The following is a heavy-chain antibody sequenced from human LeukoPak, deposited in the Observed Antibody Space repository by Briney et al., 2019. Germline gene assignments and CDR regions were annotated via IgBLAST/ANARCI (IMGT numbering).Heavy chain of an antibody. Sequence: SETLSLTCTVSGGSISSYYWSWIRQPAGKGLEWIGRIYTSGSTNYNPSLKSRVTMSVDTSKNQFSLKLSSVTAADTAVYYCARGHDILWWNKFDPWGQGTLVTVSP. J-gene: IGHJ5*02. CDR2: IYTSGST. D-gene: IGHD1/OR15-1a*01. CDR3: ARGHDILWWNKFDP. V-gene: IGHV4-4*07. CDR1: GGSISSYY.